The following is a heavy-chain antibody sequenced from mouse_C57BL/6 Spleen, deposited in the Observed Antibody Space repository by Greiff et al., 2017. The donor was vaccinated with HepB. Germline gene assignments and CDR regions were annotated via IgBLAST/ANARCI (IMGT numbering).Heavy chain of an antibody. V-gene: IGHV14-4*01. CDR3: TTGDSTTWFAY. Sequence: VQLKESGAELVRPGASVKLSCTASGFNIKDDYMHWVKQRPEQGLEWIGWIDPENGDTEYASKFQGKATITADTSSNTAYLQLSSLTSEDTAVYYCTTGDSTTWFAYWGQGTLVTVSA. CDR1: GFNIKDDY. D-gene: IGHD2-5*01. CDR2: IDPENGDT. J-gene: IGHJ3*01.